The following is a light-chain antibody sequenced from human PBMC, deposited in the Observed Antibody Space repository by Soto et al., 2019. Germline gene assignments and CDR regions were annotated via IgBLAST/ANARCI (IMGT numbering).Light chain of an antibody. Sequence: EIVLTQSPGTLSLSPGERATLSCRASQGINSNYLAWYQQKPGQPPRLLIYGASTRATGIPDRFSGSGSGTYFTLAISRLDPVDFAVFYCQKYDSSLFTFSQRTKLEIK. CDR2: GAS. V-gene: IGKV3-20*01. J-gene: IGKJ2*01. CDR3: QKYDSSLFT. CDR1: QGINSNY.